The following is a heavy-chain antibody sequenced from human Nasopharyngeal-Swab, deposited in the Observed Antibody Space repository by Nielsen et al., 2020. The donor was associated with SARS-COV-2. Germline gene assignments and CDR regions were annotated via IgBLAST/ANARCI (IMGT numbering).Heavy chain of an antibody. Sequence: GESLKISCAASGFTFSSYWMSWVRQAPGKGLEWVANIKQDGSEKYYVDSVKGRFTISRDNAKNSLYLQMNSLRAEDTAVYYCARIGGIVVAADGFDYWGQGTLVTVSS. CDR2: IKQDGSEK. D-gene: IGHD6-19*01. CDR3: ARIGGIVVAADGFDY. V-gene: IGHV3-7*05. J-gene: IGHJ4*02. CDR1: GFTFSSYW.